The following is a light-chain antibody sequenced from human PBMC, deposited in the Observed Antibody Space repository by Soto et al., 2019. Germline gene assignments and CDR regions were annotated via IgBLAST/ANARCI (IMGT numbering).Light chain of an antibody. CDR3: QQYKSYYS. CDR1: QSISSW. CDR2: GAS. J-gene: IGKJ2*03. V-gene: IGKV1-5*01. Sequence: DIQMTQSPSTLSASVGERVTITCRASQSISSWLAWYQQKPGKAPRLLIYGASTRATGVPARFSGSGSGTEITLTIMSLQPDDFATYYCQQYKSYYSFDQGTKVDIK.